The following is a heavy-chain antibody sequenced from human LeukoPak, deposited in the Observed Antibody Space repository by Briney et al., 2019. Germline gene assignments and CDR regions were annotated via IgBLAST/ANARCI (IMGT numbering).Heavy chain of an antibody. CDR1: GGSISSYY. Sequence: SETLSLTCTVSGGSISSYYWSWIRQPPGKGLEWIGYIYYDGSTNYNSSLKSRVTISVDTSKNQFSLNLSSVTAADTAVYYCARVGYGDLDYWGQRTLVTVSS. CDR3: ARVGYGDLDY. V-gene: IGHV4-59*12. CDR2: IYYDGST. J-gene: IGHJ4*02. D-gene: IGHD5-12*01.